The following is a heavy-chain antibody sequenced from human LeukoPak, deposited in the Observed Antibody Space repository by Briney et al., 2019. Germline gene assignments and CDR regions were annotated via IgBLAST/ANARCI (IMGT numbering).Heavy chain of an antibody. CDR1: GYTFTGYY. Sequence: GASVKVTCQACGYTFTGYYMYWVGQAPGQGLEWMGWIGPHGSGTSSAQKFQGRVTMTRDTSISTAYMELSSLKSDDTAVYHCARGGALSGEPMRFDYWGQGTLVSVSS. V-gene: IGHV1-2*02. CDR3: ARGGALSGEPMRFDY. D-gene: IGHD3-9*01. J-gene: IGHJ4*02. CDR2: IGPHGSGT.